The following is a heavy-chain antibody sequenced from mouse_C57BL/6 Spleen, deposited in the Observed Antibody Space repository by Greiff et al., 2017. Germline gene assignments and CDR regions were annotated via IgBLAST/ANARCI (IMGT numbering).Heavy chain of an antibody. D-gene: IGHD1-1*01. CDR1: GYTFTSYW. CDR2: IDPSDSET. CDR3: ARGEGYGSSDFDY. Sequence: QVQLQQSGAELVRPGSSVKLSCKASGYTFTSYWMHWVKQRPIQGLEWIGNIDPSDSETHYNQKFKDKATLTVDKSSSTAYMQLSSLTSEDSAVYYWARGEGYGSSDFDYWGQGTTLTVSS. J-gene: IGHJ2*01. V-gene: IGHV1-52*01.